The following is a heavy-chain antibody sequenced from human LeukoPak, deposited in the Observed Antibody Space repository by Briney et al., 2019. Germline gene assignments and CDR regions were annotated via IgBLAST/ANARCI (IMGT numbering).Heavy chain of an antibody. V-gene: IGHV1-69*01. J-gene: IGHJ4*02. CDR1: GGTFTNYA. CDR3: ATHSSSGVGY. D-gene: IGHD6-13*01. Sequence: SVKVSCKASGGTFTNYAFNWVRQAPGQGLEWMGGIIPLFGTANYAQKFQDRLIITADESTSTAYMELSSLRSEDTAVYYCATHSSSGVGYWGQGTLVTVSS. CDR2: IIPLFGTA.